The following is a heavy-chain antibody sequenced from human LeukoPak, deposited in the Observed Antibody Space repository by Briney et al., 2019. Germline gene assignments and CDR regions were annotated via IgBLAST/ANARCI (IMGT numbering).Heavy chain of an antibody. CDR2: ISSSSSYI. J-gene: IGHJ4*02. Sequence: GGSLRLSCAASGFTFSSYSMNWVRQAPGKGLEWVSSISSSSSYIYYADSVKGRFTISRDNAKNSLYLQLNSLRAEDTAVYYCARVGYYYGSGSYYSDYWGQGTLVTVSS. CDR3: ARVGYYYGSGSYYSDY. CDR1: GFTFSSYS. V-gene: IGHV3-21*01. D-gene: IGHD3-10*01.